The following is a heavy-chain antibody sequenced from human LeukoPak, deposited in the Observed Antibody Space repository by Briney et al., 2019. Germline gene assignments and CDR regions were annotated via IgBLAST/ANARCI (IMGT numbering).Heavy chain of an antibody. CDR2: MSHNSGNR. J-gene: IGHJ5*02. D-gene: IGHD6-13*01. CDR1: VYTFTSNN. V-gene: IGHV1-8*01. CDR3: AKTGSWSANWFDP. Sequence: ASVTVSLTSSVYTFTSNNINWDRQATGQGLEWGRWMSHNSGNRAHTQKFQGRVTMTRNTSINTAYMELSSLTSEGTAVYYCAKTGSWSANWFDPWGQGTLVTVSS.